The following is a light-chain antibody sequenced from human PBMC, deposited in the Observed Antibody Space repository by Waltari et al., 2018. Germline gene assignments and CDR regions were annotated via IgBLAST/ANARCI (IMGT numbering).Light chain of an antibody. CDR2: DVS. J-gene: IGLJ2*01. CDR3: SSYISSGTIDL. V-gene: IGLV2-14*03. Sequence: YQQNTDTPPQLMIYDVSSRPSVVSNHFSGSKSGNTASLTTSALQAEDEAHNYCSSYISSGTIDLFGGGTSLTV.